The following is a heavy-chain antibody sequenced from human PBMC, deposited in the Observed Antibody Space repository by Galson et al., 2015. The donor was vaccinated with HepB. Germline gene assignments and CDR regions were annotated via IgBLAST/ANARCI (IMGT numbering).Heavy chain of an antibody. J-gene: IGHJ5*02. CDR2: IYPGDSDT. D-gene: IGHD3-3*01. Sequence: GAEVKKPGESLKISCKGSGYSFTSYWIGWVRQMPGKGLEWMGIIYPGDSDTRYSPSFQGQVTISADKSISTAYLQWSSLKASDTAMYYCARQLGPYYDFWSGYFRGGTPAANWFDPWGQGTLVTVSS. CDR1: GYSFTSYW. V-gene: IGHV5-51*01. CDR3: ARQLGPYYDFWSGYFRGGTPAANWFDP.